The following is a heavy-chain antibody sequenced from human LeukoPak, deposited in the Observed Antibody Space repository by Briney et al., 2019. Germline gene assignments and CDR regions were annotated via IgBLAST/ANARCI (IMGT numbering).Heavy chain of an antibody. D-gene: IGHD3-10*01. CDR2: IYSIGST. CDR3: VRDSDSFGFDH. Sequence: GGSLRLSCATSGFSVSSNFMSWVRQAPGKGLECVSVIYSIGSTYYTDSVKGRFTISRDNSKSTVYLQMDSLRAEDTAVYYCVRDSDSFGFDHWSQGTLVTVSS. V-gene: IGHV3-53*01. J-gene: IGHJ4*02. CDR1: GFSVSSNF.